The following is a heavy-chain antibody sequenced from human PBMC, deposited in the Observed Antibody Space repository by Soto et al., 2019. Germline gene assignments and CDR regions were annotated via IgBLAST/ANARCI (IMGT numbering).Heavy chain of an antibody. CDR1: GGSFSGYY. Sequence: PSETLSLTCAVYGGSFSGYYWSWIRQPPGKGLEWIGEINHSGSTNYNPSLKSRVTISVDTSKNQFSLKLSSVTAADTAVYYCARNDGYCSSTSCYYWFDPWGQGTLVTVSS. CDR3: ARNDGYCSSTSCYYWFDP. CDR2: INHSGST. V-gene: IGHV4-34*01. D-gene: IGHD2-2*01. J-gene: IGHJ5*02.